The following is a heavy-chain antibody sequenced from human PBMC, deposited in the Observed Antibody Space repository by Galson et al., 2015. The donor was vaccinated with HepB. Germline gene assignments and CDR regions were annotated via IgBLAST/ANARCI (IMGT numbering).Heavy chain of an antibody. CDR1: GFNLSDYA. CDR2: LSANGFGT. J-gene: IGHJ2*01. Sequence: SLRLSCAASGFNLSDYALSWVRQAPGEGLQWVSALSANGFGTYFADSVKGRFTISRDISKNMVYLQMNSLRAEDTAVYYCALEYVNKEVFGLGYWFFDLWGRGTLVTVSS. D-gene: IGHD2/OR15-2a*01. CDR3: ALEYVNKEVFGLGYWFFDL. V-gene: IGHV3-23*01.